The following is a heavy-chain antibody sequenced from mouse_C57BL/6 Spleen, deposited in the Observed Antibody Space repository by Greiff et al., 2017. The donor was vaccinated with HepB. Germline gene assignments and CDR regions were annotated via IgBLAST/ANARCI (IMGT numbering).Heavy chain of an antibody. Sequence: EVQLQQSGPVLVKPGASVKMSCKASGYTFTDYYMNWVKQSHGKSLEWIGVINPYNGGTSYNQKFKGKATLTVDKSSSTAYMELNSLTSEDSAVYYCASGYDYAWYFDVWGTGTTVTVSS. CDR1: GYTFTDYY. V-gene: IGHV1-19*01. J-gene: IGHJ1*03. D-gene: IGHD2-4*01. CDR2: INPYNGGT. CDR3: ASGYDYAWYFDV.